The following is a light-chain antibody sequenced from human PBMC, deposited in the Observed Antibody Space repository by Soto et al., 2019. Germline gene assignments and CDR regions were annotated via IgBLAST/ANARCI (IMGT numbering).Light chain of an antibody. Sequence: QSVLTQPPSVSGAPGQRVTISCTGSSSNIGAGYDVHWYQQLPGTAPKLFIYENNNRPSGVPDRFSGSKSGTSASLAITGLQAEDEADYYGQSYDTSLRARVFGGGTKVTVL. CDR3: QSYDTSLRARV. CDR1: SSNIGAGYD. J-gene: IGLJ3*02. V-gene: IGLV1-40*01. CDR2: ENN.